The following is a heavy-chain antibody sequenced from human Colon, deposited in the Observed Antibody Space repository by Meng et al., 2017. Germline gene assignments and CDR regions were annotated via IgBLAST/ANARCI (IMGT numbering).Heavy chain of an antibody. D-gene: IGHD2-15*01. V-gene: IGHV4-4*02. CDR1: GASIRSSNW. CDR2: IYHSGST. J-gene: IGHJ5*02. Sequence: QVQLQEAVPGLGKPSGTLSLTCAVSGASIRSSNWWSWVRQPPGRGLEWIGEIYHSGSTNYNPSLKNRVTTTVDKSKNEFSLTLSSVTAADTAIYYCGRNGAYSIDPWGRGTLVTVSS. CDR3: GRNGAYSIDP.